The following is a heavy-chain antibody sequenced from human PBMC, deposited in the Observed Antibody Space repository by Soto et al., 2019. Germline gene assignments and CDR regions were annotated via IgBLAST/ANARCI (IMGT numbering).Heavy chain of an antibody. Sequence: PSETLSLTYIVSGGSVTTSDYSWGWIRQPPGQGLEWIGSVYYSGSTHYNPSLESRVTLSVDTSKNQFSLKLNSVTAADTAVYYCARQWGHWYWAFNVWGQGTMVTVSS. CDR2: VYYSGST. CDR3: ARQWGHWYWAFNV. CDR1: GGSVTTSDYS. D-gene: IGHD2-8*02. V-gene: IGHV4-39*01. J-gene: IGHJ3*01.